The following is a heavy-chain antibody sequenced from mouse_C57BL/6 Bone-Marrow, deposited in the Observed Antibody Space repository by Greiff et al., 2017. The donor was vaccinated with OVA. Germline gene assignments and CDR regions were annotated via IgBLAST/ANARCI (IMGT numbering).Heavy chain of an antibody. V-gene: IGHV7-1*01. CDR3: ARGRFPYFDY. CDR2: SRNKANDYTT. CDR1: GFTFSDFY. Sequence: EVKLMESGGGLVQSGRSLRLSCATSGFTFSDFYMEWVRQAPGKGLEWIAASRNKANDYTTEYSASVKGRFIVSRDTSQSILYLQMNALRAEDTAIYYCARGRFPYFDYWGQGTTLTVSS. J-gene: IGHJ2*01.